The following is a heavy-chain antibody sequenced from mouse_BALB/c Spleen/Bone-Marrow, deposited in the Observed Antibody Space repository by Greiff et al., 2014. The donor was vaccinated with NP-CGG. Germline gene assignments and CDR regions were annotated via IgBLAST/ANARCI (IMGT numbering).Heavy chain of an antibody. CDR3: ARSLLRRDALDY. V-gene: IGHV1S135*01. D-gene: IGHD2-12*01. J-gene: IGHJ4*01. Sequence: VQLKQSGPELEKPGASVRISCKASGYSFTGYNINWVRQSNGKSLEWIGYIDPYSGGTSYYQRFKYRATLTVDKYSSTAYMQLKSLTSEDSAVYYCARSLLRRDALDYWGQGTSVTVSS. CDR1: GYSFTGYN. CDR2: IDPYSGGT.